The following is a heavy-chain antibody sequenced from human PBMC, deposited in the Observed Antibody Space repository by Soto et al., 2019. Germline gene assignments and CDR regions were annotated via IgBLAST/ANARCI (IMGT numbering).Heavy chain of an antibody. CDR1: GGSISGYY. CDR2: IYSDGTT. D-gene: IGHD5-18*01. J-gene: IGHJ5*02. V-gene: IGHV4-4*07. CDR3: ARDRGYRSGSFGS. Sequence: SETLSLTCIVSGGSISGYYWSWIRQPAGKELEWIGRIYSDGTTNYNPSLKGQGTMSVDTSKKQISLKLTSVTAADTAMYYCARDRGYRSGSFGSWGQGVLVTVSS.